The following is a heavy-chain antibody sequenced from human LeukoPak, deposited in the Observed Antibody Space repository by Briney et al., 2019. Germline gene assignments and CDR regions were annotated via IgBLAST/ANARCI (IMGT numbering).Heavy chain of an antibody. J-gene: IGHJ4*02. D-gene: IGHD3-22*01. Sequence: PSETLSLTCSVSGVSLSSYYWSWVRQPPGKGLEGIGYMYSSGRNNYNSSLKSRVTIALDTSQNQFSLKLRSVTAADTAVYYCARAWSDGTGYFIDFWGQGILVAVSS. CDR3: ARAWSDGTGYFIDF. CDR1: GVSLSSYY. V-gene: IGHV4-59*01. CDR2: MYSSGRN.